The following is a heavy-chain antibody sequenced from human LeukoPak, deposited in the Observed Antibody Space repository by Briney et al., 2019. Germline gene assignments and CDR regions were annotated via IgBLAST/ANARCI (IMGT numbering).Heavy chain of an antibody. D-gene: IGHD3-22*01. CDR3: VRLRRNSDTSGYYYYYYF. CDR1: GYTFSSFS. J-gene: IGHJ4*02. CDR2: ISVRSNYI. Sequence: GGSLRLSCVASGYTFSSFSINWVRQAPGKGLEWVSYISVRSNYIYYAESVKGRFGISRDDARNSLFLHMSTLRAEARALYYCVRLRRNSDTSGYYYYYYFWGEGTLVSVSS. V-gene: IGHV3-21*03.